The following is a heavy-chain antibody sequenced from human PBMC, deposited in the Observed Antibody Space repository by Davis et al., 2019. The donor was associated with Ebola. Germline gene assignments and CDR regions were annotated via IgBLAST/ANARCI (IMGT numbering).Heavy chain of an antibody. D-gene: IGHD5-12*01. CDR1: GFTFSNFH. CDR3: VKDSGYYSHDY. J-gene: IGHJ4*01. CDR2: IDPDGTGT. V-gene: IGHV3-74*01. Sequence: GESLKISCAASGFTFSNFHIHWVRQTPGKGLVWVARIDPDGTGTNYADSVKGRFTISRDNAKNTLYLQMNSLRVEDMAVYYCVKDSGYYSHDYWGHGTLVTVSS.